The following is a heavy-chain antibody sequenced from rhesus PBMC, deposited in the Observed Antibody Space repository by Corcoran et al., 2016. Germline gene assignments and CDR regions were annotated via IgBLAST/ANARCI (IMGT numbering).Heavy chain of an antibody. V-gene: IGHV3S25*01. CDR2: IISVGGST. D-gene: IGHD6-13*01. CDR3: AKRGSSWSAEYFEF. CDR1: GFTFSSYW. J-gene: IGHJ1*01. Sequence: EVQLVESGGGLAKPGGSLRLSCAASGFTFSSYWMNWVRQAAGKGLEWVSAIISVGGSTYYADSVKGRFTNSRDNSKNTLSLQMNSLRAEDTAVYYCAKRGSSWSAEYFEFWGQGALVTVSS.